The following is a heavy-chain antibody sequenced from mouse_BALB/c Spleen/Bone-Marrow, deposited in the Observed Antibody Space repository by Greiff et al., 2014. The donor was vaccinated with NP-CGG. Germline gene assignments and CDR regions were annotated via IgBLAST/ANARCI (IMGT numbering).Heavy chain of an antibody. J-gene: IGHJ3*01. Sequence: EVQLQQSGAELVKPGASVKLSCTTSGFNIKDTYIHWVKQRPEQGLEWIGRIDPANGNTKYDPKFQGKATITADTSSNTAYLHLSSLTSEDTAVYSCAHDAPFAYWGQGTLVTVSA. D-gene: IGHD2-3*01. CDR3: AHDAPFAY. CDR2: IDPANGNT. CDR1: GFNIKDTY. V-gene: IGHV14-3*02.